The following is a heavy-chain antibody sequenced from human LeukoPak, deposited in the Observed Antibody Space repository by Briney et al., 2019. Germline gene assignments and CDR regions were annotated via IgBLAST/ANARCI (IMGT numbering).Heavy chain of an antibody. V-gene: IGHV4-59*08. J-gene: IGHJ4*02. CDR2: IYYSGST. Sequence: SETLSLTYTVSGGSMSPYHWGWIRQPPGKGLEWTGYIYYSGSTNYNPSLKSRVTISVDTSKNQFSLKLSSVTAADTAIYYCARAVSGRFDYWGQGTLVTVSS. CDR3: ARAVSGRFDY. D-gene: IGHD6-19*01. CDR1: GGSMSPYH.